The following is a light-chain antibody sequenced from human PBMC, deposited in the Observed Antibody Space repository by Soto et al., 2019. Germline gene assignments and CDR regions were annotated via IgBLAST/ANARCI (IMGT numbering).Light chain of an antibody. Sequence: EIVMTQSPATLSVSPGERATLSCRASQSVSSNLAWYQQKPGQSPRLLIYGASTRATGIPSRFSGSGSGTEFTLTISILQSEDFAVYYCQQYHNWPPYTFGQGTTLEIK. CDR3: QQYHNWPPYT. CDR1: QSVSSN. J-gene: IGKJ2*01. V-gene: IGKV3-15*01. CDR2: GAS.